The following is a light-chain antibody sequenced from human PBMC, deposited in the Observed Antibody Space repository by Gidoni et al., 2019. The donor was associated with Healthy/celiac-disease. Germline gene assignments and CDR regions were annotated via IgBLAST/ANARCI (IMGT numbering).Light chain of an antibody. J-gene: IGLJ3*02. V-gene: IGLV1-51*01. CDR2: YNN. CDR1: SSNIGNNY. Sequence: QSVFTQPPSVAAAPGQKVTISCSGSSSNIGNNYVSWYQQLPGTAPKLLIYYNNKRPSGIPDRFSGSKSGTSATLGITGLQTGDEADYYCGTWDSSLSAGFGGGTKLTVL. CDR3: GTWDSSLSAG.